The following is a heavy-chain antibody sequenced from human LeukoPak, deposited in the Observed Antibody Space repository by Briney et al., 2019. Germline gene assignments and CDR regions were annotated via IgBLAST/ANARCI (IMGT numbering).Heavy chain of an antibody. CDR3: ARYTSSHFDY. D-gene: IGHD1-26*01. CDR2: ISNSGNT. Sequence: SETLSLTCTVSGGSISSSRYYWAWIRQPPGKGLEWIGSISNSGNTFHNPSLKSRVTISVDTSKNHFSLRLSSVTAADTAVFYCARYTSSHFDYWGQGTLVTVSS. CDR1: GGSISSSRYY. J-gene: IGHJ4*02. V-gene: IGHV4-39*02.